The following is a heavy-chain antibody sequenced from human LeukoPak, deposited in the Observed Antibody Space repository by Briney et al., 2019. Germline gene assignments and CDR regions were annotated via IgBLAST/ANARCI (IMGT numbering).Heavy chain of an antibody. Sequence: KPSETLSLTCTVSGVSISSYYWSWIRQPPGKGLEWIGYIYYSGSTNYNPSLRSRVTISVDTSKNQFSLKLSSVTAADTAVYYCARDGRSVGVDAFDIWGQGTMVTVSS. D-gene: IGHD3-10*01. CDR1: GVSISSYY. CDR2: IYYSGST. J-gene: IGHJ3*02. V-gene: IGHV4-59*01. CDR3: ARDGRSVGVDAFDI.